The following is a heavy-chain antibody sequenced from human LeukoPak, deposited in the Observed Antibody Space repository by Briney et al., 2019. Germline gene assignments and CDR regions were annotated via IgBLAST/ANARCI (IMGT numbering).Heavy chain of an antibody. CDR3: ARGGRIVVAHDI. V-gene: IGHV4-39*01. CDR2: IYYSGST. CDR1: GGSISSSSYY. J-gene: IGHJ3*02. Sequence: SETLSLTCTVSGGSISSSSYYWGWIRQPPGKGLEWIGSIYYSGSTYYNPSLKSRVTISVDTSKNQFSLKLSSVTAADTAVYYCARGGRIVVAHDIWGQGTMVTVSS. D-gene: IGHD3-22*01.